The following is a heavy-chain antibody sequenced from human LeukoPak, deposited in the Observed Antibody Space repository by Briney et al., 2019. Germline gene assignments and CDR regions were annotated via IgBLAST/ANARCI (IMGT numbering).Heavy chain of an antibody. CDR2: INQGGSDK. D-gene: IGHD1-14*01. Sequence: PGGSLRLSCAAAGVTFSGHWMSWVRQAPGKGREWVANINQGGSDKYYVDSVKGRFTISRDNANNLLYLQMNSLRGEDTAVYYCTRDRSRAEDDWGQGTLVTVSS. CDR1: GVTFSGHW. CDR3: TRDRSRAEDD. J-gene: IGHJ4*02. V-gene: IGHV3-7*01.